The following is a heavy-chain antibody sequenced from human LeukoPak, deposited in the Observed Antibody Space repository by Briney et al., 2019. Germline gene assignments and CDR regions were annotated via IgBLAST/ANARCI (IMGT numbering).Heavy chain of an antibody. D-gene: IGHD6-19*01. J-gene: IGHJ3*02. V-gene: IGHV1-2*02. CDR2: INPNSGGT. CDR3: ARDTGYSSGWLDVFDI. CDR1: GYTFTGYY. Sequence: ASVKVSCKASGYTFTGYYMHWVRQAPGQGLEWMGWINPNSGGTNYAQKFQGRVTMTRDTSISTAYMELSRLRSDDTAVYYCARDTGYSSGWLDVFDIWGQGTMVTVSS.